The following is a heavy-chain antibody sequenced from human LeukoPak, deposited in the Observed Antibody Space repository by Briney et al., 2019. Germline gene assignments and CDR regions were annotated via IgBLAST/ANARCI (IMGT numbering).Heavy chain of an antibody. CDR2: ISPSGGST. Sequence: ASVKVSCKAFGYTFTRYYMHWVRQAPGQGPEWMGVISPSGGSTTYAQKFQGRVTLTRDMSTSTDYLELSSLRSEDTAVYYCAMGARWLQPFDYWGQGTLVTVSS. J-gene: IGHJ4*02. D-gene: IGHD5-24*01. V-gene: IGHV1-46*01. CDR1: GYTFTRYY. CDR3: AMGARWLQPFDY.